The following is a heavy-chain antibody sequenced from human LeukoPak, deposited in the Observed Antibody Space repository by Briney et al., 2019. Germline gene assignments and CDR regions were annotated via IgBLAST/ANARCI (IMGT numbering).Heavy chain of an antibody. CDR2: INPKSGDT. V-gene: IGHV1-2*02. Sequence: LGASVKVSCKASGYSFTAYYMYWVRQAPGQGLEWMGWINPKSGDTNYAQKFQGRVTMTRDTSISTAYMELSRLRSDDTAVFYCARGRVSSAYDPTGYWGQGTLVTASS. J-gene: IGHJ4*02. CDR3: ARGRVSSAYDPTGY. CDR1: GYSFTAYY. D-gene: IGHD5-12*01.